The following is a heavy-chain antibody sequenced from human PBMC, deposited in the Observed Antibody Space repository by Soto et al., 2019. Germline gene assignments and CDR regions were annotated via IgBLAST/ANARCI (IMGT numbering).Heavy chain of an antibody. CDR3: ARGQDSSGYGYYYYYGMDV. J-gene: IGHJ6*02. CDR2: INPNSGGT. Sequence: ASVQVSCKASGYTFTGYYMHWVRQAPGQGLEWMGWINPNSGGTNYAQKFQGWVTMTRDTSISTAYMELSRLRSDDTAVYYCARGQDSSGYGYYYYYGMDVWGQGTTVTVSS. CDR1: GYTFTGYY. D-gene: IGHD3-22*01. V-gene: IGHV1-2*04.